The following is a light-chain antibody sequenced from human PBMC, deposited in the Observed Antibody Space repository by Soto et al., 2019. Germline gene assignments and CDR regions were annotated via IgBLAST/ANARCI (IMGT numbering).Light chain of an antibody. Sequence: QPALTQPASVSGSPGQSITISCTGTSSDIGVFNYVSWYQQHPGKAPKLMIYEVTNRPSGISNRFSGSKSGNTASLTISGLQAEDEADYYCSSFTSSPTYVFGTGTKVTVL. J-gene: IGLJ1*01. CDR2: EVT. CDR3: SSFTSSPTYV. V-gene: IGLV2-14*01. CDR1: SSDIGVFNY.